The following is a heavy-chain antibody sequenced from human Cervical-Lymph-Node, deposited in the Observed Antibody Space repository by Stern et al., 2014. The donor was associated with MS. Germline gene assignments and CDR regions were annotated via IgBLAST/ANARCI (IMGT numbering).Heavy chain of an antibody. J-gene: IGHJ4*02. Sequence: QVQLQQWGAGLLKPSETLSLTCGVYGGSFSGYYWTWIRQPPGKGLGWIGEINHGGRINSTPPLESRVPMSVDTSKPQLSLGRSSATAADTAVYYCARDVGGAFDYGGQGTLVTVSS. V-gene: IGHV4-34*01. CDR3: ARDVGGAFDY. CDR2: INHGGRI. CDR1: GGSFSGYY. D-gene: IGHD2-21*01.